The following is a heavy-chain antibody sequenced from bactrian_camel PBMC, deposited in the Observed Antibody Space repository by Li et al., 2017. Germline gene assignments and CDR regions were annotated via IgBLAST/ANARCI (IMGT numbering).Heavy chain of an antibody. CDR3: VADCELRYGHFDFDIGS. D-gene: IGHD2*01. CDR2: IDPRDSGT. J-gene: IGHJ4*01. Sequence: HVQLVESGGGSLQAGGSLRLSCAASGATFSTYCMGWFRQAPLKERQWVARIDPRDSGTYYADSVKGRFTISHDNAKRTLYLQMNNLKPEDTAMYYCVADCELRYGHFDFDIGSRGQGTQVTVS. CDR1: GATFSTYC. V-gene: IGHV3S6*01.